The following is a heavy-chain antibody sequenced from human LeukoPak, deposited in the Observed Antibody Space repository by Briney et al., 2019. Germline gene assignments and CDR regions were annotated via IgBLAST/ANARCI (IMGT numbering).Heavy chain of an antibody. CDR1: GGSFSGYY. V-gene: IGHV4-34*01. CDR2: MNHSGST. J-gene: IGHJ6*02. Sequence: SETLSLTCAVYGGSFSGYYWSWIRQPPGKGLEWIGEMNHSGSTNYNPSLKSRVTISVDKSKNQFSLKLSSVTAADTAVYYCARAGGIAVAGVPYYYYYYGMDVWGQGTTVTVSS. D-gene: IGHD6-19*01. CDR3: ARAGGIAVAGVPYYYYYYGMDV.